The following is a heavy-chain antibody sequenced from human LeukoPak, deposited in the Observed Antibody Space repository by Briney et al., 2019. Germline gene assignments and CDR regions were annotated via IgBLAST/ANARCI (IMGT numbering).Heavy chain of an antibody. V-gene: IGHV4-34*01. Sequence: KPSETLSLTCAVYGGSFSGYYWSWIRQPPGKGLEWIGEINHSGSTNYNPSLKSRVTISVDTSKNQFSLKLSSVTAADTAVYYCARVLGGDWPWDTWGQGTMVTVSS. CDR1: GGSFSGYY. CDR2: INHSGST. J-gene: IGHJ3*02. CDR3: ARVLGGDWPWDT. D-gene: IGHD2-21*02.